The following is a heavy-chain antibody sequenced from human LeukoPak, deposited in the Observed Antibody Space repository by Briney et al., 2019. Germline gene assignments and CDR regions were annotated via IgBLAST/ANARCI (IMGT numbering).Heavy chain of an antibody. CDR3: AKFLPTHIVVANYYFDY. Sequence: GGPLRLSCAASGFTFSSYAMSWVRQAPGKGLEWVSAISGSGGSTYYADSVKGRFTISRDNSKNTLYLQMNSLRAEDTAVYYCAKFLPTHIVVANYYFDYWGQGTLVTVSS. CDR1: GFTFSSYA. J-gene: IGHJ4*02. V-gene: IGHV3-23*01. D-gene: IGHD2-21*01. CDR2: ISGSGGST.